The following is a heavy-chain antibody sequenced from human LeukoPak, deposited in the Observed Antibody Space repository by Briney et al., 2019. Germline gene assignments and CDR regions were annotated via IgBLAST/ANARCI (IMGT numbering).Heavy chain of an antibody. CDR2: ISAYNGNT. D-gene: IGHD3-3*01. J-gene: IGHJ6*02. V-gene: IGHV1-18*01. Sequence: ASVKVSCKASGYTFTSYGISWVRQAPGQGLEWMGWISAYNGNTNYAQKLQGRVTITADESTSTAYMELSSLRSEDTAVYYCARGVRRHYDFWSGYHALLDYYYYGMDVWGQGTTVTVSS. CDR1: GYTFTSYG. CDR3: ARGVRRHYDFWSGYHALLDYYYYGMDV.